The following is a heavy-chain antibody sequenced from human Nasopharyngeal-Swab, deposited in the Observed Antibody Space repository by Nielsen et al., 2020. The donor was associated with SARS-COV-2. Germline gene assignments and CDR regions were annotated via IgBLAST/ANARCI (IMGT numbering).Heavy chain of an antibody. V-gene: IGHV4-30-2*01. D-gene: IGHD6-13*01. CDR1: GGSISSGGYS. CDR3: VGSSRYGDYYYYYGMDV. CDR2: IYHSGST. Sequence: SETLSLTCAVSGGSISSGGYSWSWIRQPPGKGLEWIGYIYHSGSTYYNPSLKSRVTISVDRSKNQFSLKLSSVTAADTAVYYCVGSSRYGDYYYYYGMDVWGQGTTVTVSS. J-gene: IGHJ6*02.